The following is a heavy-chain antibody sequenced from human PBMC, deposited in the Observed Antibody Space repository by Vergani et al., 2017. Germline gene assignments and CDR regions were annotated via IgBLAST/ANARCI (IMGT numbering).Heavy chain of an antibody. CDR2: ISGSGGST. CDR3: ARWGMATTPGAYYYYGMDV. D-gene: IGHD5-24*01. Sequence: EVQLLESGGGLVQPGGSLRLSCAASGFTFSSYAMSWVRQAPGKGLEWVSAISGSGGSTYYADSVKGRFTISRDNSKNQFSRKLSYVTAADTAVYYCARWGMATTPGAYYYYGMDVWGQGTTVTVSS. J-gene: IGHJ6*02. V-gene: IGHV3-23*01. CDR1: GFTFSSYA.